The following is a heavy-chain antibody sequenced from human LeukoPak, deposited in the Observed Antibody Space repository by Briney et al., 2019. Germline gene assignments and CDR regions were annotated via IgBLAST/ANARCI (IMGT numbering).Heavy chain of an antibody. J-gene: IGHJ5*02. V-gene: IGHV3-74*01. CDR2: INSDGSST. D-gene: IGHD1-14*01. Sequence: PRGSLRLSCAASGFTFSSYWMHWVRQAPGKGLVWVSRINSDGSSTSYADSVKGRFTISRDNAKNTLYLQMNSLRAEDTAVYYCARDLNRQTRLGGFDPWGQGTLVTVSS. CDR1: GFTFSSYW. CDR3: ARDLNRQTRLGGFDP.